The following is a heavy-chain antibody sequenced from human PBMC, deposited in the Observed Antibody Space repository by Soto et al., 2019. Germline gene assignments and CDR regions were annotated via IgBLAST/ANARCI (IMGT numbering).Heavy chain of an antibody. Sequence: GGSLRLSCAASGFTFSSYSMNWVRQAPGKGLEWVSSISSSSSYIYYADSVKGRFTISRDNAKNSLYLQMNSLRAEDTAVYYCASLVTLGRGFDYWGQGTLVTVSS. CDR3: ASLVTLGRGFDY. CDR1: GFTFSSYS. V-gene: IGHV3-21*01. J-gene: IGHJ4*02. CDR2: ISSSSSYI. D-gene: IGHD5-18*01.